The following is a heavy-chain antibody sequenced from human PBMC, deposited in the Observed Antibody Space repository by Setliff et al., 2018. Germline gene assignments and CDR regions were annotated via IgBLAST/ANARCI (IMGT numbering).Heavy chain of an antibody. J-gene: IGHJ6*03. V-gene: IGHV1-69*05. CDR2: TIPIFGTA. Sequence: SVKVSCKASGGTFSSYGISWVRQAPGQGLEWMGGTIPIFGTANYAHKFQGRVTIITDESTSTAYMELSSLRSEDTAVYYCARDREGDGNYYMDVWGKGTTVTVSS. CDR1: GGTFSSYG. CDR3: ARDREGDGNYYMDV. D-gene: IGHD1-1*01.